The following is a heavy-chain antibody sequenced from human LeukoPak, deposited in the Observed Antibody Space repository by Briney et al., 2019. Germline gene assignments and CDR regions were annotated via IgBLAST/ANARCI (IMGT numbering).Heavy chain of an antibody. D-gene: IGHD6-6*01. CDR1: GGSYSGYY. V-gene: IGHV4-34*01. J-gene: IGHJ5*02. CDR3: ARVSRFSGRLGIEYSSSSLRWWFDP. Sequence: SETLSLTCAVYGGSYSGYYWSWIRQPPGKGLEWIGEINHSGSTNYSPSLNTRLTISVDTAQNQFSLKLSSVTAADTAVYYCARVSRFSGRLGIEYSSSSLRWWFDPWGQGTLVTVSS. CDR2: INHSGST.